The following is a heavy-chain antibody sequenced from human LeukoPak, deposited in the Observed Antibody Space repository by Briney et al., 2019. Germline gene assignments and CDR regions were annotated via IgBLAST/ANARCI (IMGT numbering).Heavy chain of an antibody. D-gene: IGHD2-15*01. V-gene: IGHV1-2*02. CDR3: AREPDIVVVVAATSDY. CDR1: GYTFTGYY. J-gene: IGHJ4*02. CDR2: INPNSGGT. Sequence: ASVKVSCKASGYTFTGYYMHWVRPAPGQGLEWMGWINPNSGGTNYAQKFQGRVTMTRDTSISTAYMELSRLRSDDTAVYYCAREPDIVVVVAATSDYWGQGTLVTVSS.